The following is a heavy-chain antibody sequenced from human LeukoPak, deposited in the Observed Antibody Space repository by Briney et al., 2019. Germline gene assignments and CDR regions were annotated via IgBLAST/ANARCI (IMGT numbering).Heavy chain of an antibody. CDR3: APYRLSMLDS. J-gene: IGHJ4*02. CDR2: ISESGGHT. V-gene: IGHV3-23*01. D-gene: IGHD2-8*01. CDR1: GFTFSTYY. Sequence: GGSLRLSCAGSGFTFSTYYMYWVRQAPGKGLEWVSSISESGGHTYYADSVKGRFTISRDNSKNVLYLQMSGLRVEDTAVYYCAPYRLSMLDSWGQGTMITVSS.